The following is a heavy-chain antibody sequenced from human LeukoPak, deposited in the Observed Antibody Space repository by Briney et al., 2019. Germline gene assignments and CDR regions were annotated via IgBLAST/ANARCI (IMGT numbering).Heavy chain of an antibody. V-gene: IGHV3-48*03. CDR1: GGSISSYY. J-gene: IGHJ6*04. CDR2: ISSSGSTI. Sequence: LSLTCTVSGGSISSYYWSWVRQAPGKGLEWVSYISSSGSTIYYADSVKGRFTISGDNAKNSLYLQMNSLRAEDTAVYYCAELGITMIGGVWGKGTTVTISS. D-gene: IGHD3-10*02. CDR3: AELGITMIGGV.